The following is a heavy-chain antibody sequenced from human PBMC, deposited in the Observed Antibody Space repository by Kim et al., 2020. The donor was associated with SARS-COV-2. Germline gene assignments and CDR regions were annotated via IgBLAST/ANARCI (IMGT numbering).Heavy chain of an antibody. CDR3: ARHWVGVVVPAAIPRGYYYYGMDV. CDR1: GYSFTSYW. D-gene: IGHD2-2*01. J-gene: IGHJ6*02. Sequence: GESLKISCKGSGYSFTSYWIGWVRQMPGKGLEWMGIIYPGDSDTRYSPSFQGQVTISADKSISTAYLQWSSLKASDTAMYYCARHWVGVVVPAAIPRGYYYYGMDVWGQGTTVTVSS. CDR2: IYPGDSDT. V-gene: IGHV5-51*01.